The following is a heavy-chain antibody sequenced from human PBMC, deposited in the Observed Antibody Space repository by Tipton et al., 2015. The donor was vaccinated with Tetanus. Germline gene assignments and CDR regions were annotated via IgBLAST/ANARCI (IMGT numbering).Heavy chain of an antibody. D-gene: IGHD1-14*01. Sequence: TLSLTCNVSGGSLKSGGYYWTWIRQHPVRGLEWIGYIYYTGNTYYNPSLKSRVTISVDTSKNQFSLKLSSVTAADTAVYYCARGTGDYWGQGTLVTVSS. J-gene: IGHJ4*02. V-gene: IGHV4-31*03. CDR3: ARGTGDY. CDR1: GGSLKSGGYY. CDR2: IYYTGNT.